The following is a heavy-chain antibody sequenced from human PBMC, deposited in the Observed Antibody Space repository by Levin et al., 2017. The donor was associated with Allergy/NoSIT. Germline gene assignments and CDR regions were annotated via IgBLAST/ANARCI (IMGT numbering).Heavy chain of an antibody. CDR1: GGTFSSYA. V-gene: IGHV1-69*01. D-gene: IGHD3-10*01. CDR2: IIPIFGTA. J-gene: IGHJ4*02. Sequence: KISCKASGGTFSSYAISWVRQAPGQGLEWMGGIIPIFGTANYAQKFQGRVTITADESTSTAYMELSSLRSEDTAVYYCARGGGYGSGRRSEFYYFDYWGQGTLVTVSS. CDR3: ARGGGYGSGRRSEFYYFDY.